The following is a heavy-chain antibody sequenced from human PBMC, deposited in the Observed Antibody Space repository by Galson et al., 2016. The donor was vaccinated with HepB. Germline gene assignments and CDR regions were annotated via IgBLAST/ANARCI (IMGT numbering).Heavy chain of an antibody. Sequence: SLRLSCAASGLRFDDHAMHWVRQAPGKGLEWVAGISWNSGRIGYADSVKGRFTISRDNANNSLHLQMNTLRPEDTALYYCAKDVSPQYDSTGYFTRRYTQHWGQGTLVTVSS. D-gene: IGHD3-22*01. V-gene: IGHV3-9*01. CDR1: GLRFDDHA. CDR2: ISWNSGRI. CDR3: AKDVSPQYDSTGYFTRRYTQH. J-gene: IGHJ1*01.